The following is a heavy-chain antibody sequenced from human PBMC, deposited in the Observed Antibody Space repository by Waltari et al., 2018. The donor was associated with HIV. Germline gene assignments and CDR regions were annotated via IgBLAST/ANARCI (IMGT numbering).Heavy chain of an antibody. CDR2: FDPEEGEA. V-gene: IGHV1-24*01. Sequence: QVQLVQSGAEVKKPGAAVKVSCKVSGYTLSELSMNWVRQAAGKGFEWMGGFDPEEGEAIYAQKFKGRVTMTEDTSTDTAYMEVANLKFEDTAVYYCTAGEPPGGYWGQGTLVTVSS. CDR1: GYTLSELS. D-gene: IGHD1-1*01. CDR3: TAGEPPGGY. J-gene: IGHJ4*02.